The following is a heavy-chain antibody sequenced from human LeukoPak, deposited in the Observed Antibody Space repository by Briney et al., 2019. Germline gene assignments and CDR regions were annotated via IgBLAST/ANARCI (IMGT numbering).Heavy chain of an antibody. Sequence: ASVKLSCKASGYTFTSYGISWVRQAPGQGLEWMGLISAYNGNTNYAQKLQGRVTMTTDTSTSTAYMELRSLRSDDTAVYYCARDTGDPILYYCYYCMDVWGKGTTVTVSS. CDR1: GYTFTSYG. V-gene: IGHV1-18*01. J-gene: IGHJ6*03. CDR3: ARDTGDPILYYCYYCMDV. D-gene: IGHD3-10*01. CDR2: ISAYNGNT.